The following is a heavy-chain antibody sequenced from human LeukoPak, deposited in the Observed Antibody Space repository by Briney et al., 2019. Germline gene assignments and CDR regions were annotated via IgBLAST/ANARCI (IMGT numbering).Heavy chain of an antibody. J-gene: IGHJ5*02. CDR3: VRAHHPGGWFDP. CDR2: INQDGGEI. D-gene: IGHD3-10*01. CDR1: GFTFSSYG. V-gene: IGHV3-7*04. Sequence: PGGSLRLSCAASGFTFSSYGMSWVRQAPGKGLEWVASINQDGGEIHYVDSVKGRFTISRDNAKNSLYLQMNSLTAEDTAVHYCVRAHHPGGWFDPWGQGTLVTASS.